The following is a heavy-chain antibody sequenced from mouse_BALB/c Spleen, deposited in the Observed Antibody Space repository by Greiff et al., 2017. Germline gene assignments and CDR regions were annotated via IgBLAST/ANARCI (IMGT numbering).Heavy chain of an antibody. D-gene: IGHD2-2*01. CDR2: ISYSGST. V-gene: IGHV3-2*02. CDR3: ARGVYYGYDGGAMDY. CDR1: GYSITSDYA. Sequence: DVKLQESGPGLVKPSQSLSLTCTVTGYSITSDYAWNWIRQFPGNKLEWMGYISYSGSTSYNPSLKSRISITRDTSKNQFFLQLNSVTTEDTATYYCARGVYYGYDGGAMDYWGQGTSVTVSS. J-gene: IGHJ4*01.